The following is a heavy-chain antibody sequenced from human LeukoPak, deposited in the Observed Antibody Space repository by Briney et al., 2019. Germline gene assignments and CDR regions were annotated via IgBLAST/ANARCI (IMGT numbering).Heavy chain of an antibody. CDR1: GFTFSDYG. J-gene: IGHJ4*02. CDR2: IPSDGSAK. Sequence: PGGSLRLSCAASGFTFSDYGMHWVRQAPGKGLKWVAAIPSDGSAKYYGDSVQGRFTVSRDNSKKTVYLEVSSLRIEDTAVYYCARQEEDSYFEHWGQGALVTVSS. CDR3: ARQEEDSYFEH. V-gene: IGHV3-30*03. D-gene: IGHD3-9*01.